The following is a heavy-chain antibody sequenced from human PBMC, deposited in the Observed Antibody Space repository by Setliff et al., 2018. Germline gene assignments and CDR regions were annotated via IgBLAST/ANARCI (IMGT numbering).Heavy chain of an antibody. D-gene: IGHD6-13*01. CDR1: GFTFSSYG. V-gene: IGHV3-33*08. CDR3: ARRIAWSSSSWYCFDY. Sequence: GGSLRLSCAASGFTFSSYGMHWVRQAPGKGLEWVAVIWYDGSNKYYADSVKGRFTISRDNSKNTLYLQMNGLRPEDAAVYYCARRIAWSSSSWYCFDYWGQGTLVTVSS. CDR2: IWYDGSNK. J-gene: IGHJ4*02.